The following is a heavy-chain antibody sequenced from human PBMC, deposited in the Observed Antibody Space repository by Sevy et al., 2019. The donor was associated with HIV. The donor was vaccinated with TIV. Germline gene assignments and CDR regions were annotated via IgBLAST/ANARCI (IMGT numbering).Heavy chain of an antibody. Sequence: GGSLRLSCAASGFTFSNYGMHWVRQVPGKGLEWVTFIRNDGSDKYYAASVKGRFTISRDDSKNRLYLQMDSLIPEDTAIYYCAKDLAGPGRRYFDYWGQGTLVTVSS. CDR1: GFTFSNYG. D-gene: IGHD6-13*01. CDR2: IRNDGSDK. J-gene: IGHJ4*02. CDR3: AKDLAGPGRRYFDY. V-gene: IGHV3-30*02.